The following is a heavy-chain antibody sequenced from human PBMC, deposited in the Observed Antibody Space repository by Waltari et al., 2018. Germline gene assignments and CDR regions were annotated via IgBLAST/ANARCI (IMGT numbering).Heavy chain of an antibody. J-gene: IGHJ4*02. CDR3: ARELEGGYFDY. D-gene: IGHD3-16*01. CDR1: GYTFTAYL. V-gene: IGHV1-2*02. Sequence: QVQLVQSGAEVRKPGASVRVPCKTSGYTFTAYLLHRVRQAPGHGLEWRGGINPNSGGTNYAQKFQGRVTITRDTSISTAYVELSRLTSDDTAVYYCARELEGGYFDYWGQGTLVTVSS. CDR2: INPNSGGT.